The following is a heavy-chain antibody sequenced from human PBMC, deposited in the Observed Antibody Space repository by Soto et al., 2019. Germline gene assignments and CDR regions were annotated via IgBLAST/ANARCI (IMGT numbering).Heavy chain of an antibody. CDR1: GYTFTSYD. V-gene: IGHV1-46*01. Sequence: ASVKVSCKASGYTFTSYDINWVRQATGQGLEWMGIINPSGGSTSYAQKFQGRVTMTRDTSTSTVYMELSSLRSEDTAVYYCARLDTAMVSGYWGQGTLVTVSS. D-gene: IGHD5-18*01. CDR3: ARLDTAMVSGY. J-gene: IGHJ4*02. CDR2: INPSGGST.